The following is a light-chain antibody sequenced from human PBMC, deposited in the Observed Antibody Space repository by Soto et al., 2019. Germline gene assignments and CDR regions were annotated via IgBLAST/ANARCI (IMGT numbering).Light chain of an antibody. CDR1: QTGYNY. Sequence: EIVLTQSPATLSLSQGERATLSCRASQTGYNYLVWYQQRPGQAPRLLISDASNRATGIPARFSGSGSGTDFTLTINSLEPEELAIYFCQQRYDWPLTFGGGSKIEMK. CDR2: DAS. CDR3: QQRYDWPLT. J-gene: IGKJ4*01. V-gene: IGKV3-11*01.